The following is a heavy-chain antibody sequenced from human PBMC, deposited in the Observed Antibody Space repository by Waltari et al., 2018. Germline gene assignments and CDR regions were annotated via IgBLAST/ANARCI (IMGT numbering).Heavy chain of an antibody. CDR2: ISNSGGDT. V-gene: IGHV3-23*01. J-gene: IGHJ4*02. CDR1: GLTFSIFA. D-gene: IGHD3-16*01. CDR3: AKDHGVAY. Sequence: QLLESGGGLVQPGGSLRLSCSDSGLTFSIFAMSWVRQAPGKGLEWVSGISNSGGDTDYADSVKGRFTISRDNSKKTLYLQMNSLRVEDTAVYYCAKDHGVAYWGRGTLVTVSA.